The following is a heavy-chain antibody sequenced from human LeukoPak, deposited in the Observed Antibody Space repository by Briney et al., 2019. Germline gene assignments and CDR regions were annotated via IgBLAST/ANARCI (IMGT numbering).Heavy chain of an antibody. J-gene: IGHJ4*02. CDR3: TTGHQGYCSSTSCQWGDY. Sequence: GGSLRLSGAASGFTFSNAWMSWVGQPPGKGREWVGRMKSKKKGGTTDYAAHVQGRFTISRDDSKNTLYLQMNSLKTEDTAVYYCTTGHQGYCSSTSCQWGDYWGQGALVTVSS. CDR2: MKSKKKGGTT. CDR1: GFTFSNAW. D-gene: IGHD2-2*01. V-gene: IGHV3-15*01.